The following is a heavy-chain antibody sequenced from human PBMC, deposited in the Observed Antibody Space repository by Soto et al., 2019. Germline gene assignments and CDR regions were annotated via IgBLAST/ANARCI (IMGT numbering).Heavy chain of an antibody. CDR1: GFTFSGSW. CDR3: ATAGTGTFTY. D-gene: IGHD1-1*01. CDR2: ISSDGSST. J-gene: IGHJ4*02. V-gene: IGHV3-74*03. Sequence: EVQLVESGGGLVQPGGSLRLSCAASGFTFSGSWMHWVRQAPGKGLVWVSRISSDGSSTTYADSVTGRFTISRDNAKNILYLQMNSLRADDPAVYYCATAGTGTFTYWGQGTLATVSS.